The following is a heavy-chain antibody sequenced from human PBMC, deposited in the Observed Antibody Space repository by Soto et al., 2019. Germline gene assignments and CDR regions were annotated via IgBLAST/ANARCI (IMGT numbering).Heavy chain of an antibody. J-gene: IGHJ4*02. CDR3: GTISRGAPGGKF. CDR2: IKQDGSEK. D-gene: IGHD3-9*01. CDR1: GFSFSSYY. V-gene: IGHV3-7*03. Sequence: PGGSLRLSCVASGFSFSSYYMSWARQVPGRGLEWLAKIKQDGSEKSYVDSVRGRFTISRDNAKNSLYLEMDSLRPEDTAVYFCGTISRGAPGGKFWGQGALVTVSS.